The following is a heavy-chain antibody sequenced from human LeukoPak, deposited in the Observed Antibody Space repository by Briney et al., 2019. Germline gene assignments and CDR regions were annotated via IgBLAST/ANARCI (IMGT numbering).Heavy chain of an antibody. Sequence: PSETLSLTCTVSGGSISSYYWSWIRQPPGKGLEWIGYIYYSGSTNYNPSLKSRVTISVDTSKNQFSLKLSSVTAADTAVYYCVRLGYSSGWFDPWGQGTLVTVSS. J-gene: IGHJ5*02. CDR1: GGSISSYY. D-gene: IGHD6-19*01. CDR2: IYYSGST. V-gene: IGHV4-59*01. CDR3: VRLGYSSGWFDP.